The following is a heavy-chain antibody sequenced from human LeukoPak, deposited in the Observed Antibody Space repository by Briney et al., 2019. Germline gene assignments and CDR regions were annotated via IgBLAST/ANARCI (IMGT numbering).Heavy chain of an antibody. J-gene: IGHJ5*02. CDR3: ARGSPLAVAENWFDP. CDR2: ISSSGNTI. Sequence: GGSLRLSCAASGFTFSDYYMSWIRQAPGKGLEWVSYISSSGNTIYYADSVEGRFTISRDNAKNSLYLQMNSLRAEDTAVYYCARGSPLAVAENWFDPWGQGTLVTVSS. V-gene: IGHV3-11*04. CDR1: GFTFSDYY. D-gene: IGHD6-19*01.